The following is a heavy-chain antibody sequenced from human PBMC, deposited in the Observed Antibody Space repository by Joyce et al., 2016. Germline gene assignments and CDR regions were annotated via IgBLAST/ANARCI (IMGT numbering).Heavy chain of an antibody. CDR1: GFTFSDYW. V-gene: IGHV3-7*01. CDR3: ARDGDSSSWYAY. D-gene: IGHD6-19*01. CDR2: IKQDGTEI. J-gene: IGHJ4*02. Sequence: EVQLVESGGGLVQPGGSVRVSCAASGFTFSDYWRGWVRQTPGKGLEWVGNIKQDGTEIFYVDSVKGRFTISRDNAKKSLYLQMNSLTAEDTGVYYCARDGDSSSWYAYWGQGTLVTVSS.